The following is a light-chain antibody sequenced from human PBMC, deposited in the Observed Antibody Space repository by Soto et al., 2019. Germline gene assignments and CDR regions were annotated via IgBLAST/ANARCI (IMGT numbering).Light chain of an antibody. Sequence: EIVLTQSPATLSLSPGERGTLSCRASQSVSTYLAWYQQKPVQAPRLLIYDVSNRATGIPARFSGSGSGTDFTLTISSLEPEDFAVYYCQQRSNWPWTFGQGTKVEIK. V-gene: IGKV3-11*01. J-gene: IGKJ1*01. CDR3: QQRSNWPWT. CDR2: DVS. CDR1: QSVSTY.